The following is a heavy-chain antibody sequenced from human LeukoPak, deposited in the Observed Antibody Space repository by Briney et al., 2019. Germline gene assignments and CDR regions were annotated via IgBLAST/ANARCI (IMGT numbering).Heavy chain of an antibody. J-gene: IGHJ4*02. CDR2: IRYDGSNK. Sequence: GGSLRLSCAASGFTFSSYGMHWVRQAPGNGLEWVAFIRYDGSNKYYADSVKGRFTISRDNSKNTLYLQMNSLRAEDTAVYYCAKGMWGPRYYFDYWGQGTLVTVSS. V-gene: IGHV3-30*02. CDR1: GFTFSSYG. D-gene: IGHD3-16*01. CDR3: AKGMWGPRYYFDY.